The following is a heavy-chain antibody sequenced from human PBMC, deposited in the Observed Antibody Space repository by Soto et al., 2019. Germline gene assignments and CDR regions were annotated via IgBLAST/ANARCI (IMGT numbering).Heavy chain of an antibody. CDR1: GFNVSSDY. CDR3: VRDSETSSSGSLDY. CDR2: LSTTGFT. Sequence: EVQLVESGGGLIQPGGSLRLSCVASGFNVSSDYMNWVRQAPGKGLEWVSVLSTTGFTSYADSVKGRFTISSDSSKNTVDLQMNSLRVEDTAVYYCVRDSETSSSGSLDYWGQGVLVTVSS. V-gene: IGHV3-53*01. D-gene: IGHD6-13*01. J-gene: IGHJ4*02.